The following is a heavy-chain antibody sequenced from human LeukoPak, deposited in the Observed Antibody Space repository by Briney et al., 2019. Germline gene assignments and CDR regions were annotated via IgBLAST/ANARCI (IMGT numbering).Heavy chain of an antibody. CDR2: ITSSSRHV. J-gene: IGHJ5*02. V-gene: IGHV3-21*01. Sequence: GGSLRLSCAASGFSFSTYNMNWVRQAPGKDLEWVSSITSSSRHVYYADSVKGRFTISRDNAKNSLYLQMNSLRAEDTAVYYCARERIAANWFDPWGQGTLVTVSS. CDR1: GFSFSTYN. D-gene: IGHD6-25*01. CDR3: ARERIAANWFDP.